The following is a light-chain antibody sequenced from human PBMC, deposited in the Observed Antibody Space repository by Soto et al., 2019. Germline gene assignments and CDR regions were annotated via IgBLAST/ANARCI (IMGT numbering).Light chain of an antibody. V-gene: IGKV3-11*01. CDR3: QQRYNWPNT. Sequence: EIVLTQSPATLSLSPGERATLSCRASQSVGTYLAWYQHNPGQAPRLLIYDASNRATGIPARFSGSGSGTDFTLTISRPEPEDFAVYYCQQRYNWPNTFGQGTKLEMK. CDR2: DAS. J-gene: IGKJ2*01. CDR1: QSVGTY.